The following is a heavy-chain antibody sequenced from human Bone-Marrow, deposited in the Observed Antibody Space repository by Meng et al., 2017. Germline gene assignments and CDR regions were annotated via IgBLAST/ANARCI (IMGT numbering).Heavy chain of an antibody. D-gene: IGHD5-24*01. CDR3: ARNYPHTGYFDY. V-gene: IGHV1-3*01. J-gene: IGHJ4*02. CDR2: LFAGNGDT. Sequence: QVQLVQTGAGVKEPGASVKVSCKASGYTFTSYAVHWVRQAPGQRLEWMGWLFAGNGDTEYSQTFQGRVTFTGDTSASTAYMELNSLRSEDTAVYYCARNYPHTGYFDYWGQGALVTVSS. CDR1: GYTFTSYA.